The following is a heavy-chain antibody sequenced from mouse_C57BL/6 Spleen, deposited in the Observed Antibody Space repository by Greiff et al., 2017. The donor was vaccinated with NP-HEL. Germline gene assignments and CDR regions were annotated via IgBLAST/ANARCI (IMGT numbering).Heavy chain of an antibody. Sequence: EVQRVESGGDLVKPGGSLKLSCAASGFTFSSYGMSLVRQTPDKRLAWVATISSGGSYTYYPDSVKGRFTISRDNAKNTLYLQMSSLKSEDTAMYYCARRNYYGSSYYFDYWGQGTTLTVSS. J-gene: IGHJ2*01. V-gene: IGHV5-6*01. D-gene: IGHD1-1*01. CDR2: ISSGGSYT. CDR1: GFTFSSYG. CDR3: ARRNYYGSSYYFDY.